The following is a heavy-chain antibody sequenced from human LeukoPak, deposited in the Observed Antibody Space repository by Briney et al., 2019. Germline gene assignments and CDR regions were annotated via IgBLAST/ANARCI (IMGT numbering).Heavy chain of an antibody. J-gene: IGHJ6*03. CDR1: GFTFISYA. CDR3: TREHGSGSASYYYYYMDV. D-gene: IGHD3-10*01. Sequence: GTSLRLSCAASGFTFISYAIHWVRQAPGKGLEWVAVISFHGTDSFYADSVKGRFTISRDNSKNTLYLQMNSLRAEDTAVYYCTREHGSGSASYYYYYMDVWGKGTTVTVSS. V-gene: IGHV3-30*04. CDR2: ISFHGTDS.